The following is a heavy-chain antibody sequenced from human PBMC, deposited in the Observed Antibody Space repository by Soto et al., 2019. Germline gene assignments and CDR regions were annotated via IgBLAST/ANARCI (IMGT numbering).Heavy chain of an antibody. J-gene: IGHJ4*02. D-gene: IGHD3-10*01. Sequence: PGGSLRLSCTTSGFNFGDYAMIWLRQAPGEGLEWLAFIRSKASGGTAEYAASVKDRFTILRDDSEGIAYLQMNSLKTEDTAVYYCTRDKFGERAFDYWGQGALVTVSS. CDR1: GFNFGDYA. CDR3: TRDKFGERAFDY. CDR2: IRSKASGGTA. V-gene: IGHV3-49*03.